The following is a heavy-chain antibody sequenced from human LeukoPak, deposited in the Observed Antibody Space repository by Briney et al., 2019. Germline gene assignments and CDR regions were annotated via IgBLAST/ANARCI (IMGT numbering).Heavy chain of an antibody. V-gene: IGHV3-33*01. CDR3: ARVGSSSPFDY. Sequence: PGGSLRLSCAASGFTFSSYGMHWVRQAPGKGLEWVAVIWYDGSNKYYADSVKGRFTISRDNSKNTLYLQMNGLRAEDTAVYYCARVGSSSPFDYWGPGTLVTVSS. CDR2: IWYDGSNK. J-gene: IGHJ4*02. D-gene: IGHD6-6*01. CDR1: GFTFSSYG.